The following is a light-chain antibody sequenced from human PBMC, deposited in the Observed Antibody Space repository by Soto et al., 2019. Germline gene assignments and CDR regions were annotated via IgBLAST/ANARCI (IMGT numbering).Light chain of an antibody. V-gene: IGKV3-20*01. J-gene: IGKJ1*01. Sequence: FTQYPSSLSLSPRERATLSCRAIQSVSSSSFVWYQQKPGQAPRLLIYGASTRAAAIPDRFSGSGSGTDFTLTISRLEPDDTAVYFCHSSGSSPPSPFRQGTKVDI. CDR1: QSVSSSS. CDR2: GAS. CDR3: HSSGSSPPSP.